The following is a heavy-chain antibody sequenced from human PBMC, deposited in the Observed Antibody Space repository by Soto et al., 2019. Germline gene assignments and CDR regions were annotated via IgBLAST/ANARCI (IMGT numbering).Heavy chain of an antibody. CDR1: GFTFSSYG. CDR2: ISYDGSNK. J-gene: IGHJ4*02. CDR3: AKDRLNVLVVDYFDY. D-gene: IGHD3-16*01. V-gene: IGHV3-30*18. Sequence: GGSLRLSCAASGFTFSSYGMHWVRQAPGKGLEWVAVISYDGSNKYYADSVKGRFTISRDNSKNTLYLQMNSLRAEDTAVYYCAKDRLNVLVVDYFDYWGQGTLVTVSS.